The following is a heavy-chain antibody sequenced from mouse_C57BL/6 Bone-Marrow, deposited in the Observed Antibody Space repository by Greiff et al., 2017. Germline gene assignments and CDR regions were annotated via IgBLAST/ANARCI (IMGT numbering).Heavy chain of an antibody. CDR1: GFTFSSYG. V-gene: IGHV5-6*01. J-gene: IGHJ2*01. Sequence: EVKVVESGGDLVKPGGSLKLSCAASGFTFSSYGMSWVRQTPDKRLEWVATISSGGSYTYYPDSVKGRFTISRDNAKNTLYLQMRSLKSEDTAMYYCARQGDYLDYWGQGTTLTVSS. CDR2: ISSGGSYT. CDR3: ARQGDYLDY.